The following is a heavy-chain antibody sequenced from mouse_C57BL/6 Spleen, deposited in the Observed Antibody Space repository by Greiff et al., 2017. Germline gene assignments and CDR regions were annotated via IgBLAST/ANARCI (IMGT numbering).Heavy chain of an antibody. D-gene: IGHD3-2*02. CDR3: LDSSGRY. J-gene: IGHJ3*01. CDR2: IRSKSNNYAT. CDR1: GFSFNTYA. V-gene: IGHV10-1*01. Sequence: EVQVVESGGGLVQPKGSLKLSCAASGFSFNTYAMNWVRQAPGTGLERVARIRSKSNNYATYYADSVKDRFTISRDDSESMLYLQMNNLKTEDTAMYYCLDSSGRYWGQGTLVTVSA.